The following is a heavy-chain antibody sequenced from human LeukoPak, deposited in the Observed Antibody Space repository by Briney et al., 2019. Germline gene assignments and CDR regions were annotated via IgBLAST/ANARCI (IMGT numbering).Heavy chain of an antibody. D-gene: IGHD5-12*01. CDR1: GGTFSSYA. CDR2: IIPILGIA. V-gene: IGHV1-69*04. Sequence: ASVKVSCKASGGTFSSYAISWVRQAPGQGLEWMGRIIPILGIANYAQKFQGRVTITADKSTSTAYMELSSLRSEDTAVYYCASSLVGYDSPFDYWGQGTLVTVSS. CDR3: ASSLVGYDSPFDY. J-gene: IGHJ4*02.